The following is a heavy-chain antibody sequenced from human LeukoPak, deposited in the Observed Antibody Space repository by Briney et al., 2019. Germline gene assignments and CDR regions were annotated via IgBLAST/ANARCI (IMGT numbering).Heavy chain of an antibody. CDR3: TTEYSGYDYFDY. J-gene: IGHJ4*02. V-gene: IGHV3-15*01. D-gene: IGHD5-12*01. CDR1: GFTFSNAW. Sequence: GGPLRLSCAASGFTFSNAWMSWVRQAPGKGLEWVGRIKSKTDGGTTDYAAPVKGRFTISRDDSKNTLYLQMNSLKTEDTAVYYCTTEYSGYDYFDYWGQGTLVTVSS. CDR2: IKSKTDGGTT.